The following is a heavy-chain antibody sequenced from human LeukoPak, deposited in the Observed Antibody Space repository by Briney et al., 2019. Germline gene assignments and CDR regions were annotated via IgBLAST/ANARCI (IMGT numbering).Heavy chain of an antibody. V-gene: IGHV1-2*02. CDR1: GYTFTGYY. Sequence: GASVKVSCKASGYTFTGYYMHWVRQAPGQGLEWMGWINPNSGGTNYAQKFQGRVTITTDESTSTAYMELSSLRSEDTAVYYCARDRLSGSYPYYFDYWGQGTLVTVSS. D-gene: IGHD1-26*01. CDR3: ARDRLSGSYPYYFDY. CDR2: INPNSGGT. J-gene: IGHJ4*02.